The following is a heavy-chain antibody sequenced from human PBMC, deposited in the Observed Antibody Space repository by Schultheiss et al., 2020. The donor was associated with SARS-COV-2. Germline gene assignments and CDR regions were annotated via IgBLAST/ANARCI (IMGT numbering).Heavy chain of an antibody. V-gene: IGHV3-21*04. D-gene: IGHD2-2*01. J-gene: IGHJ6*02. CDR2: ISSSSSYI. CDR3: ARELYQLLYYGMDV. CDR1: GFTFSSYS. Sequence: LSLTCAASGFTFSSYSMNWVRQAPGKGLEWVSSISSSSSYIYYADSVTGRFTIARDNAKNSLYLQMNSLRAEDTAVYYCARELYQLLYYGMDVWGQGTTVTVSS.